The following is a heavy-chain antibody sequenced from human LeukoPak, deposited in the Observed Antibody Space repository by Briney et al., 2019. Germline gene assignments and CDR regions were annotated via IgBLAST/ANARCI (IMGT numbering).Heavy chain of an antibody. D-gene: IGHD6-13*01. J-gene: IGHJ4*02. V-gene: IGHV3-23*01. Sequence: GGSLRLSCAASGFTFSSYAMSWVRQAPGKGLEWVSTISGSGGSTYSADSVKGRFTISRDNSKNTLSLQMNSLRAEATAVYYCAKDVYSSSPYYFDYWGQGTLVTVSS. CDR2: ISGSGGST. CDR1: GFTFSSYA. CDR3: AKDVYSSSPYYFDY.